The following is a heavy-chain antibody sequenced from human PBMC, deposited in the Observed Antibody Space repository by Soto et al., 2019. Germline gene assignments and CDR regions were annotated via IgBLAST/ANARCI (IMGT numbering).Heavy chain of an antibody. CDR2: INAGNGNT. CDR1: GYTFTSYA. Sequence: QVQLVQSGAEVKKPGASVKVSCKASGYTFTSYAMHWVRQAPGQRLEWMGWINAGNGNTKYSQKFQGRVTITRDTAASTAYMELSSLRSEDTAVYYCARGLGLYYFDYWGLGTLVTVSS. J-gene: IGHJ4*02. V-gene: IGHV1-3*01. CDR3: ARGLGLYYFDY. D-gene: IGHD1-26*01.